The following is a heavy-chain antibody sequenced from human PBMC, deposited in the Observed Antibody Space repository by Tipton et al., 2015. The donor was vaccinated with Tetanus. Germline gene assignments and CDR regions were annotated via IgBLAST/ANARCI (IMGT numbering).Heavy chain of an antibody. V-gene: IGHV3-30*18. J-gene: IGHJ6*02. D-gene: IGHD3/OR15-3a*01. CDR3: AKFLVVIPQGYYHPMDV. Sequence: SLRLSCAASGFSFSSYGMHWVRQAPGKGLDWVSLISSDGSDTYSADSVKGRFTISRDNSKNTLILQMNSLRAEDTAVYFCAKFLVVIPQGYYHPMDVWGQGTTVTVSS. CDR1: GFSFSSYG. CDR2: ISSDGSDT.